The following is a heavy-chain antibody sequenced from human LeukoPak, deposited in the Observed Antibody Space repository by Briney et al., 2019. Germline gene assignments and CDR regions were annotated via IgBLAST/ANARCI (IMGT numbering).Heavy chain of an antibody. CDR2: IIPIFGTP. Sequence: GSSVKVSCKASGGTFRTYSVTWVRQAPGQGLEWMGGIIPIFGTPNYAQKFQGRLKVTTDDATGTAYMELSSLMSEDTAIYYCARVDRYHFYLDVWGKGTPVTVSS. V-gene: IGHV1-69*05. J-gene: IGHJ6*03. CDR1: GGTFRTYS. CDR3: ARVDRYHFYLDV.